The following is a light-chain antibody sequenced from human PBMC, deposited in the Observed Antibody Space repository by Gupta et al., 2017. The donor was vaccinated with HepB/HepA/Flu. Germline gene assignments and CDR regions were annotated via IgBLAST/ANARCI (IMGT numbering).Light chain of an antibody. CDR2: AAS. CDR3: QQVNRFPNT. Sequence: DIQMTQSPSSVSASVGDRVTITCRASQGVSNRLAWYQQKPGKVPKLLIYAASNLQSGVPSRFSGSGSGTDFTLTITNLQPEDFATYYCQQVNRFPNTFGQGTKVEIK. J-gene: IGKJ2*01. CDR1: QGVSNR. V-gene: IGKV1-12*01.